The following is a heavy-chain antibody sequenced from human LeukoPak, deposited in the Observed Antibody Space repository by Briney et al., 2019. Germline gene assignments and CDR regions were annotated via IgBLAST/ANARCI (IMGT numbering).Heavy chain of an antibody. V-gene: IGHV1-69*01. CDR1: GGTFSSYA. CDR3: AREDRDIVATITGPEHYYYYGMDV. CDR2: IIPIFGTA. D-gene: IGHD5-12*01. Sequence: ASVKVSCKASGGTFSSYAISWVRQAPGQGLERMGGIIPIFGTANYAQKFQGRVTITADESTSTAYMELSSLRSEDTAVYYCAREDRDIVATITGPEHYYYYGMDVWGQGTTVTVSS. J-gene: IGHJ6*02.